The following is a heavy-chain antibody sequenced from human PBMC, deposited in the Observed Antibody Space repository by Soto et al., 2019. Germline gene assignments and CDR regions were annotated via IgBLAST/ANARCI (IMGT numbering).Heavy chain of an antibody. J-gene: IGHJ4*02. CDR1: GFTFSSYA. D-gene: IGHD3-22*01. CDR3: ASPIAYYYDSSGTYRDY. CDR2: ISGSGGST. V-gene: IGHV3-23*01. Sequence: GGSLRLSCAASGFTFSSYAMSWVRQAPGKGLEWVSAISGSGGSTYYADSVKGRFTISRDNSKNTLYLQMNSLRAEDTAVYYCASPIAYYYDSSGTYRDYLGQGTLVTVSS.